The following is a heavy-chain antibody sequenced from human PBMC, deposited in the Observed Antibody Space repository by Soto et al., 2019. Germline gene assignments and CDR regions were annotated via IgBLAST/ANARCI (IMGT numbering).Heavy chain of an antibody. CDR2: INYSGST. CDR3: ARVGWSGYYSTPYYFDY. CDR1: GGSINSGGYF. Sequence: SETLSLTCTVSGGSINSGGYFWSWIRQHPGKGLEWIGEINYSGSTNYNPSLKSRVTISVDTSKNQFSLKLSSVTAADTAVYYCARVGWSGYYSTPYYFDYWGQGTLVTVSS. V-gene: IGHV4-31*03. D-gene: IGHD3-3*01. J-gene: IGHJ4*02.